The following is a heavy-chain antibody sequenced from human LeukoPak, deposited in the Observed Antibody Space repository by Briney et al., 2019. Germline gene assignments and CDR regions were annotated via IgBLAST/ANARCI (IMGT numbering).Heavy chain of an antibody. CDR2: IYPSDSDT. V-gene: IGHV5-51*01. CDR1: GYRFTSYW. CDR3: ARQRDGYNYWYFDL. D-gene: IGHD5-24*01. J-gene: IGHJ2*01. Sequence: GESLKISCKGSGYRFTSYWIGWVRQMPGKGLEWMGIIYPSDSDTRYSPSFQGQVSISADKSISTAYLQWSSLKASDTAMYYCARQRDGYNYWYFDLWGRGTLVTVSS.